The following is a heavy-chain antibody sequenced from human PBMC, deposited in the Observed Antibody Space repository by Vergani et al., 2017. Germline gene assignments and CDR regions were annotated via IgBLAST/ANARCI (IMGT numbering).Heavy chain of an antibody. CDR3: ARTESFILRYFHWAL. D-gene: IGHD3-9*01. J-gene: IGHJ4*02. Sequence: QVRLQESGPGLVKPSETLSLTCSVSGSSMSGYYWSWIRQPPGKELEWIGYMYHSGSTNYNPSLETRVTISGDTSKNQFSLEVTSVTAADTAIYFCARTESFILRYFHWALWGQGTLVTVSS. CDR1: GSSMSGYY. CDR2: MYHSGST. V-gene: IGHV4-59*08.